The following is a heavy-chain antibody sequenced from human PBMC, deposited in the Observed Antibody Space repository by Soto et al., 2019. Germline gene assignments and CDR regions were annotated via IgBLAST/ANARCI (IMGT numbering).Heavy chain of an antibody. V-gene: IGHV1-2*06. D-gene: IGHD5-18*01. Sequence: ASVKVSFKASGYRFTTHYIHWVRQAPGQGLEWMGRMNVGTGGTTYAHKFQGRVTMTRDTSIRTAYLEVSSVKSDDTAMYYCARDGNFALRGYSFGFDFWGQGTLVTVSS. CDR1: GYRFTTHY. J-gene: IGHJ4*02. CDR2: MNVGTGGT. CDR3: ARDGNFALRGYSFGFDF.